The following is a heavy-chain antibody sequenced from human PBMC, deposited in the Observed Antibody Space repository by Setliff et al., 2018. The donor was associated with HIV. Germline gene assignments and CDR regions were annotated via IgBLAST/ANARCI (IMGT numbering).Heavy chain of an antibody. V-gene: IGHV1-18*01. CDR1: DYPFSNFG. J-gene: IGHJ4*02. D-gene: IGHD3-10*01. Sequence: ASVKVSCKASDYPFSNFGISWVRQAPGQGLEWMAWINVYNDDTNFAQKSQGRVTMTKDTSTGTAYMELSSLRSDDTAVYYCATDRTQTGISLVRGRLTDPARYPLDYWGQGTLVTVS. CDR2: INVYNDDT. CDR3: ATDRTQTGISLVRGRLTDPARYPLDY.